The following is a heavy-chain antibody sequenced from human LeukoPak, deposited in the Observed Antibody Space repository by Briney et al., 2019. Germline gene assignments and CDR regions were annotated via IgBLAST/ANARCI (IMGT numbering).Heavy chain of an antibody. CDR1: GGSISSSNW. Sequence: SETLSPTCAVSGGSISSSNWWSWVRQAPGKGLEWIGEISHGGSTNYNPSFKSRVTISVDKSKSQFSLKLSSVTAADTAVYYCARGESSSWSNWFDPWGQGTLVTVSS. CDR3: ARGESSSWSNWFDP. V-gene: IGHV4-4*02. CDR2: ISHGGST. D-gene: IGHD6-13*01. J-gene: IGHJ5*02.